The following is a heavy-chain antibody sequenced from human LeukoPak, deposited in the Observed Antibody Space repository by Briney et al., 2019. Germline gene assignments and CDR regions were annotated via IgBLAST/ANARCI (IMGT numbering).Heavy chain of an antibody. V-gene: IGHV3-23*01. CDR1: GFTLSSYA. J-gene: IGHJ4*02. CDR2: ISGSGGST. D-gene: IGHD3-16*01. Sequence: PGGSLRPSCAASGFTLSSYAMSWVRQAPGQGLEWVSCISGSGGSTHYADSVKGRFTISRDNSKNTLYLQMNSLRAEDTAVYYCAKVSVTTLGGIDYWGQGTLVTVSS. CDR3: AKVSVTTLGGIDY.